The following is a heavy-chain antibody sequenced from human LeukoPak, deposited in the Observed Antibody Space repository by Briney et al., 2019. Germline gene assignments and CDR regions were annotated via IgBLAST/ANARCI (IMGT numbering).Heavy chain of an antibody. D-gene: IGHD2-2*01. Sequence: ASVKVSCKASGYTLTSYDINWVRQATGQGLEWMGWMNPNSGNTGYAQKFQGRVTMTRNTSISTAYMELSSLRSEDTAVYYCARGLYCSSTSCSKTNAFDIWGQGTMVTVSS. CDR2: MNPNSGNT. J-gene: IGHJ3*02. CDR1: GYTLTSYD. CDR3: ARGLYCSSTSCSKTNAFDI. V-gene: IGHV1-8*01.